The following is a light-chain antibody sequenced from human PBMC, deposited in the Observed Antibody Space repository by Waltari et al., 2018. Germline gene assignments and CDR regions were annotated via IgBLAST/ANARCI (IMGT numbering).Light chain of an antibody. J-gene: IGLJ2*01. Sequence: QSVLTQPPSTSGTPGLRITISCSGGHSNIVRNNVNWYLQLPGTAPKLLIFGNNQRPSGVPDRFSGSKSGTSASLAISGLQSEDEADYYCSAWDDSLSGVIFGGGTKLTVL. V-gene: IGLV1-44*01. CDR3: SAWDDSLSGVI. CDR2: GNN. CDR1: HSNIVRNN.